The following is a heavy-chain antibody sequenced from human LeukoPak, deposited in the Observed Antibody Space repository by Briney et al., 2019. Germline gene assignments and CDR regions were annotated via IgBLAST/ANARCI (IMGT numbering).Heavy chain of an antibody. Sequence: AGGSLRLSCAASGFTFSGSDMHWVRQAPGKGREWVATISYDGGKKNYAAAVQGRFTVSRDNPVNTLNLQMNSLRVEDTALYYCAKDGQAVGEYYFDYWGQGTLVTVSS. J-gene: IGHJ4*02. CDR1: GFTFSGSD. D-gene: IGHD6-19*01. V-gene: IGHV3-30*18. CDR3: AKDGQAVGEYYFDY. CDR2: ISYDGGKK.